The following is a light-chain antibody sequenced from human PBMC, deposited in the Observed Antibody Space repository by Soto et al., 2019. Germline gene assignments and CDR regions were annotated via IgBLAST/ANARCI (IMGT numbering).Light chain of an antibody. Sequence: EIVLTQSPGTLSLSPVERATLSCWSSQSVTNDYLAWYQQKHGQAPRLLIYDASARATGIPDRFSGSGSGTECTLIISRLEPEDFAVYFCQQYGFSPISFGQGTKVDIK. CDR1: QSVTNDY. CDR3: QQYGFSPIS. CDR2: DAS. J-gene: IGKJ1*01. V-gene: IGKV3-20*01.